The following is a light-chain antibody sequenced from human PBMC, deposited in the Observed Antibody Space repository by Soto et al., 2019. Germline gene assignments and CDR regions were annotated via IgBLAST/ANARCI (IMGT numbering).Light chain of an antibody. J-gene: IGKJ1*01. Sequence: EIVLTQSPGTLSSSPGERATLSCRASQSVSSSYLAWYQQKPGQAPRLLIYGASSRATGIPDRFSGSGSGTVFTLTINILEPDDFAVYYCHQYGNSPQTFGQGTKVDIK. V-gene: IGKV3-20*01. CDR1: QSVSSSY. CDR2: GAS. CDR3: HQYGNSPQT.